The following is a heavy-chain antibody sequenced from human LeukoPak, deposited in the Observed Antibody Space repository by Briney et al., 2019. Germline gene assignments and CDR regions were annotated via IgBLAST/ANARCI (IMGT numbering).Heavy chain of an antibody. CDR1: GGTLSSYA. D-gene: IGHD2-2*01. Sequence: ASVKVSCKASGGTLSSYAISWVRQAPGQGLEWMGRIIPILGIANYAQKFQGRVTITADKSTSTAYMELSSLRSEDTAVYYCASNQLLLYYFDYWGQGTLVTVSS. V-gene: IGHV1-69*04. CDR3: ASNQLLLYYFDY. CDR2: IIPILGIA. J-gene: IGHJ4*02.